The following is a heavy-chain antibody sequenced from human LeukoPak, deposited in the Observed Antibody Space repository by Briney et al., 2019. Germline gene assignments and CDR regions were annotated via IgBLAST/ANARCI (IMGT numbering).Heavy chain of an antibody. V-gene: IGHV4-34*01. Sequence: SETLSLTCAVYGGSFSGYYWSWIRQPPGKGLEWIGEINHSGSTNYNPSLKSRVTISVDTSKNQFSLKLSSVTAADTAVHYCARGWVGIAARAYYYYMDVWGKGTTVTVS. CDR3: ARGWVGIAARAYYYYMDV. J-gene: IGHJ6*03. CDR2: INHSGST. D-gene: IGHD6-6*01. CDR1: GGSFSGYY.